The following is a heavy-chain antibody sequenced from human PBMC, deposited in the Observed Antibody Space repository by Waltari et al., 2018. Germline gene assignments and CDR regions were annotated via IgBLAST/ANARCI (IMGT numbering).Heavy chain of an antibody. CDR3: ARDLDGDSNLDY. V-gene: IGHV3-72*01. CDR2: SRNKPRNYVT. J-gene: IGHJ4*02. Sequence: EVQLVESGGTLVQPGGSLRLSCAASGFSFSDYDMDWVRQTPDKRLEWVGRSRNKPRNYVTEYAASVKGRFNIFRDDSKDSLYLQMNSLKIEDTAVYYCARDLDGDSNLDYWGQGTLVAVS. CDR1: GFSFSDYD.